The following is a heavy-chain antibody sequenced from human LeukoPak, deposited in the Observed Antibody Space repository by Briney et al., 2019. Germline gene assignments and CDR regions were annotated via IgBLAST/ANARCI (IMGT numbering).Heavy chain of an antibody. V-gene: IGHV3-66*01. Sequence: GGSLRLSCAASGFTVSSTYMSWVRQAPGKGLEWVSVIYSGGSTYYADSVKGRFTISRDISKNTVYLQMNSLRADDTAVYHCARGGPFTGPISTPRASDYWGQGILVTVSA. CDR2: IYSGGST. CDR1: GFTVSSTY. CDR3: ARGGPFTGPISTPRASDY. D-gene: IGHD1-7*01. J-gene: IGHJ4*02.